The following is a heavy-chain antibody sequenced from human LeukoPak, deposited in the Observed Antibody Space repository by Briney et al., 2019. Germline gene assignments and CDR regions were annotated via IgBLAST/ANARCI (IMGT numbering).Heavy chain of an antibody. CDR3: AGYFFEFGGETEGYYFDY. V-gene: IGHV3-66*02. D-gene: IGHD3-10*01. CDR2: IYSGGST. J-gene: IGHJ4*02. Sequence: GGSLRLSCAASGITVSSNYMSWVRQAPGKGLEWVSVIYSGGSTYYADSVKGRFTISRDNSKNTLYLQMNSLRAEDTAVYYCAGYFFEFGGETEGYYFDYWGQGTLVTVSS. CDR1: GITVSSNY.